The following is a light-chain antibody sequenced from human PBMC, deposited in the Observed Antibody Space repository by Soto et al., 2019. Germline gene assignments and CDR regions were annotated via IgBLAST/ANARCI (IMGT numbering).Light chain of an antibody. CDR2: QDS. CDR1: KLGDNY. Sequence: SYELTQPPSVSVSPGQTASITCSGDKLGDNYVCWYQQRPGQSPVLVIYQDSERPSGIPERFSGSNSGNTATLTISGTQAMDEADYFCQAWDSSTGVFGTGTKLTVL. V-gene: IGLV3-1*01. CDR3: QAWDSSTGV. J-gene: IGLJ1*01.